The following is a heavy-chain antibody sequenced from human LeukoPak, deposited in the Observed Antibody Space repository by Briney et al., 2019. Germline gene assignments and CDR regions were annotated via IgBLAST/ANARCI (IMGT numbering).Heavy chain of an antibody. CDR3: AKDQSESDELFPFDY. D-gene: IGHD1-26*01. CDR1: GFTFSSYA. J-gene: IGHJ4*02. CDR2: ISGSGGST. V-gene: IGHV3-23*01. Sequence: GGSLGLSCAASGFTFSSYAMSWVRQAPGKGLEWVSAISGSGGSTYYADSVKGRFTISRDNSKNTLYLQMNSLRAEDTAVYYCAKDQSESDELFPFDYWGQGTLVTVSS.